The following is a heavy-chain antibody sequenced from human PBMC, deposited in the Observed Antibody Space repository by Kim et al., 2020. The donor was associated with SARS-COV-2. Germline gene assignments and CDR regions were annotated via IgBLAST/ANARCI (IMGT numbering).Heavy chain of an antibody. V-gene: IGHV3-23*01. J-gene: IGHJ4*02. CDR2: ISGSGGST. Sequence: GGSLRLSCAASGFTFSSYAMSWVRQAPGKGLEWVSAISGSGGSTYYADSVKGRFTISRDNSKNTLYLQMNSLRAEDTAVYYCAKDSGSGSYWDNQYYFDYWGQGTLVTVSS. CDR3: AKDSGSGSYWDNQYYFDY. D-gene: IGHD3-10*01. CDR1: GFTFSSYA.